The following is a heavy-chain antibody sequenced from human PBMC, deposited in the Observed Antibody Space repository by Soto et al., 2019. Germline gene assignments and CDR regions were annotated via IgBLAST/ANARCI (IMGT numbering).Heavy chain of an antibody. J-gene: IGHJ6*02. Sequence: GASVKVSCKASGYTFTSYGISWVRQAPGQGLEWMGWISAYNGNTNYAQKLKGRVTMTTDTPTSTAFMELRNLRSDDTAVYYCARIADFSITICFFPSRFHIRGYYYYYGMDVWGQGTTVTVSS. V-gene: IGHV1-18*01. CDR2: ISAYNGNT. CDR3: ARIADFSITICFFPSRFHIRGYYYYYGMDV. CDR1: GYTFTSYG. D-gene: IGHD2-2*01.